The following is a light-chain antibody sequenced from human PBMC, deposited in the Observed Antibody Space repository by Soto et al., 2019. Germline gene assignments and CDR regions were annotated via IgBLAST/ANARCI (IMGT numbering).Light chain of an antibody. Sequence: DIQMTQSPSSLSASVGDRVTITCRASQSISSYLNWYQQKPGKAPKLLIYAASSLQSGVPSRFSGSGSRTDFTLTISSLQPEDFATYYCQQSYSTPQGLTFGGGTKVEIK. CDR2: AAS. J-gene: IGKJ4*01. CDR3: QQSYSTPQGLT. V-gene: IGKV1-39*01. CDR1: QSISSY.